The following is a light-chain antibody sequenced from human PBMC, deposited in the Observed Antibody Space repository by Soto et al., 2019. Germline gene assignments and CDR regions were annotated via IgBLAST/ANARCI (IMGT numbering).Light chain of an antibody. V-gene: IGKV3D-15*01. Sequence: EIVMTQSPATLSVSPGERATLSCRASQSISSDVAWYQQKPGQAPRLPVYGASTRATGIPARFSGSGSGTEFTLTISSLQSEDFAVYYCQQYKNWPTITFGQGTRLEIK. CDR1: QSISSD. CDR2: GAS. CDR3: QQYKNWPTIT. J-gene: IGKJ5*01.